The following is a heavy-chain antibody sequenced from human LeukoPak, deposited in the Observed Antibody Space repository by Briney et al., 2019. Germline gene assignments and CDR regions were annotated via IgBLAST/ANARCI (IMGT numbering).Heavy chain of an antibody. CDR2: INPKSGGA. Sequence: ASVKLSYKASGYTFTVYYIHWVRQAPGQGLEWMGWINPKSGGANYAQKFQGRVTMTRDTSISTAYMELSRLRSVDTAVYYCAREDFCSSRNCFDPWGQGTLVTVSS. CDR3: AREDFCSSRNCFDP. CDR1: GYTFTVYY. V-gene: IGHV1-2*02. D-gene: IGHD6-13*01. J-gene: IGHJ5*02.